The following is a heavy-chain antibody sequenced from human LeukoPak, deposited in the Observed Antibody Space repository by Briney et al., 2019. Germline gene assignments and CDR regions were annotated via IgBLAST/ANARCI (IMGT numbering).Heavy chain of an antibody. Sequence: SETLSLTCAVYGGSFSGYYWSWIRQPPGKGLEWIGEINRSGSTNYNPSLKSRVTISVDTSKNQFSLKLSSVTAADTAVYYCARGSDFWSGLAPYWGQGTLVTVSS. CDR2: INRSGST. J-gene: IGHJ4*02. CDR1: GGSFSGYY. CDR3: ARGSDFWSGLAPY. D-gene: IGHD3-3*01. V-gene: IGHV4-34*01.